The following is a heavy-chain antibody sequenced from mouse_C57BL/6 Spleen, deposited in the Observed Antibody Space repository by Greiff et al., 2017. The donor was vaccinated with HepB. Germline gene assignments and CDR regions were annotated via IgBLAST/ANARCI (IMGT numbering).Heavy chain of an antibody. CDR3: ARKRDYFGSGAMDR. CDR2: IYPRSGNT. J-gene: IGHJ4*01. Sequence: VQLQQSGAELARPGASVKLSCKASGYTFTSYGISGVKQRTGQGLEWIGEIYPRSGNTYYNEKFKGKATLTADKSSSTAYMELRSLTSEDSAVYFCARKRDYFGSGAMDRWGQGTSATVSS. D-gene: IGHD1-1*01. CDR1: GYTFTSYG. V-gene: IGHV1-81*01.